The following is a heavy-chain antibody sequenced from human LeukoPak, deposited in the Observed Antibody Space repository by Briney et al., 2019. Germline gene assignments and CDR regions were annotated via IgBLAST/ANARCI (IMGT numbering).Heavy chain of an antibody. J-gene: IGHJ6*02. Sequence: GGSLRLSCAASGFTFSSYSMNWVRQAPGKGLEWVSCIRSSSSYIYYADSVKGRFTTSRDNAKNSLYLQMNSLRAEDTAVYYCASFLTTVTPSPKNYYYYGMDVWGQGTTVTVSS. V-gene: IGHV3-21*01. CDR2: IRSSSSYI. CDR1: GFTFSSYS. D-gene: IGHD4-17*01. CDR3: ASFLTTVTPSPKNYYYYGMDV.